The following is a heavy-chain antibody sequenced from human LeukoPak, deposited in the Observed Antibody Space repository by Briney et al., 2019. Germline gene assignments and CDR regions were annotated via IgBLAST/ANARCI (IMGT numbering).Heavy chain of an antibody. V-gene: IGHV1-2*02. J-gene: IGHJ4*02. Sequence: ASVKVSCKASGYTFTGYYMHWVRQAPGQGLEWLGWINPNSGGTKYAQKFQDRVAVTRDTSISTAYMELSRLRFDDTAVYYCARGYRNWNDKVLAYWGQGTLVSVSS. CDR1: GYTFTGYY. CDR2: INPNSGGT. CDR3: ARGYRNWNDKVLAY. D-gene: IGHD1-1*01.